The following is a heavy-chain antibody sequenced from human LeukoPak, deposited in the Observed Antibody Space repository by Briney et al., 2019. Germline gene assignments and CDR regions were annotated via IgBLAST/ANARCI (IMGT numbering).Heavy chain of an antibody. CDR2: XXDRXXRT. J-gene: IGHJ4*02. CDR3: AKDQVQCSGCHPDYFDH. V-gene: IGHV3-23*01. CDR1: GFTFNRYA. Sequence: GGSLRLSCAASGFTFNRYAMXXXXXXPXXXXXXXXXXXDRXXRTYYADSVXGRXXXSRDNSKTTLYLQMNGLRVEDTAIYYCAKDQVQCSGCHPDYFDHWGQGTLVTVS. D-gene: IGHD2-15*01.